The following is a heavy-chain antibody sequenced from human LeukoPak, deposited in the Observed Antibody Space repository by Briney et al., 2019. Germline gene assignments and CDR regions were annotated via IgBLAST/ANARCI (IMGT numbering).Heavy chain of an antibody. J-gene: IGHJ6*02. V-gene: IGHV4-59*01. CDR3: AKVQSDTGMFTGYYYGMDI. D-gene: IGHD5-18*01. CDR2: IYYSGST. CDR1: GGSISSYY. Sequence: SETLSLTCTVSGGSISSYYWSWIRQPPGKGLEWIGYIYYSGSTNYNPSLKSRVTISVDTSKNQFSLKLSSVTAADTAVYYCAKVQSDTGMFTGYYYGMDIWGQGTTVTVSS.